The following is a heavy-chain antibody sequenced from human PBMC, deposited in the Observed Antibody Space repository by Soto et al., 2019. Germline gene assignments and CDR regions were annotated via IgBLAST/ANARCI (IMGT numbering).Heavy chain of an antibody. CDR3: ARVRTWTRRYSSNPTLYYFDY. Sequence: SETLSLTCTVSGGSISSGDYYWSWIRQHPGKGLEWIGHISYRGSHYNPSLKSRVTISEDTSKNQFSLELSSVTAADTAVYYCARVRTWTRRYSSNPTLYYFDYWGQGTLVTVSS. CDR2: ISYRGS. V-gene: IGHV4-31*03. D-gene: IGHD6-13*01. CDR1: GGSISSGDYY. J-gene: IGHJ4*02.